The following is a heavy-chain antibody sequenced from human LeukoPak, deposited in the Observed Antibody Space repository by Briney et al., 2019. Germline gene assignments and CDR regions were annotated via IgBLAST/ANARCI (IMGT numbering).Heavy chain of an antibody. CDR2: IGDSGDWA. J-gene: IGHJ4*02. CDR1: GFTFSSYA. CDR3: TRGQSYCGADCYSD. D-gene: IGHD2-21*02. V-gene: IGHV3-23*01. Sequence: GGSLRLSCAASGFTFSSYAMTWVRQAPGKGLEWVSTIGDSGDWAHYTDSVEGRFTISRDNSKNTVFLQMNSLRVEDTALYYCTRGQSYCGADCYSDWGQGTLVTVSS.